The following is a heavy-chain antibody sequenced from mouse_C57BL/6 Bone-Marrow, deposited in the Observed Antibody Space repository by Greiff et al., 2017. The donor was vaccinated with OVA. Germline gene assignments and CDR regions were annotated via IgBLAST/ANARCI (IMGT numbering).Heavy chain of an antibody. J-gene: IGHJ3*01. CDR3: TYRLDDGYSWFAY. CDR2: IDPENGDT. D-gene: IGHD2-3*01. CDR1: GFNIKDDY. Sequence: EVKLLESGAELVRPGASVKLSCTASGFNIKDDYMHWVKQRPEQGLEWIGWIDPENGDTEYASKFQGKATITADTSSNTAYLQLSSLTSEDTAVYYCTYRLDDGYSWFAYWGQGTLVTVSA. V-gene: IGHV14-4*01.